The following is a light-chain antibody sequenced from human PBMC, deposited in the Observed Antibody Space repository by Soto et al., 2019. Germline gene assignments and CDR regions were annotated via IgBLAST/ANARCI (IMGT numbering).Light chain of an antibody. CDR1: QGISNY. J-gene: IGKJ5*01. CDR3: QKYNSAPQT. V-gene: IGKV1-27*01. Sequence: DIQMTQSPSSLSASVGDRVTITCRASQGISNYLAWYQQKPGKVPKLLIYAASTLQSGVPSRFSGSGSGTDFTLTISSLQPEDVANYYCQKYNSAPQTFGQWTRLEIK. CDR2: AAS.